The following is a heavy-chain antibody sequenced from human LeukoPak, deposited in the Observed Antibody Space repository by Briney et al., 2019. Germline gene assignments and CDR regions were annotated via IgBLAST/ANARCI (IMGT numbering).Heavy chain of an antibody. CDR2: ISYSGST. CDR1: GGSISNYY. D-gene: IGHD3-3*01. V-gene: IGHV4-59*08. Sequence: SETLSLTCTASGGSISNYYWSWIRQPPGKGLEWIGYISYSGSTNYNPSLRSRVAISEDTSRNQFSLRLNSVTAADTAVYYCARHIPVIWSSGYCYGMDVWGQGTTVTVSS. CDR3: ARHIPVIWSSGYCYGMDV. J-gene: IGHJ6*02.